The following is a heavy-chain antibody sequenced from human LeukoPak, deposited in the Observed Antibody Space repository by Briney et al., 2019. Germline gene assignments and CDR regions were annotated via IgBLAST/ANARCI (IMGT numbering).Heavy chain of an antibody. Sequence: SETLSLTCTVSGGSISSSNYYWGWIRQPPGKGLEWIGSIYYSGSTYYNPSLKSRVTVSVDTSKNQFSLKLSSVTAADTAVYYCARMGTELRFLEWGYYYGMDVWGQGTTVTVSS. CDR1: GGSISSSNYY. CDR2: IYYSGST. V-gene: IGHV4-39*01. CDR3: ARMGTELRFLEWGYYYGMDV. J-gene: IGHJ6*02. D-gene: IGHD3-3*01.